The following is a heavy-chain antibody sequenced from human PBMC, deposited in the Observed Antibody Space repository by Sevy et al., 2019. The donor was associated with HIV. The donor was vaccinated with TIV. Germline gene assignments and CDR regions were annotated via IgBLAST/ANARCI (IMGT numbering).Heavy chain of an antibody. CDR2: INHSGST. CDR3: AAKLERPNWFDP. Sequence: SETLSLTCAVYGGSFSGYYWSWIRQPPGKGLEWIGEINHSGSTNNNPSLKSRVTISVDTSKNQFSLKLSSVTAADTAVYYCAAKLERPNWFDPWGQGTLVTVSS. D-gene: IGHD1-1*01. CDR1: GGSFSGYY. V-gene: IGHV4-34*01. J-gene: IGHJ5*02.